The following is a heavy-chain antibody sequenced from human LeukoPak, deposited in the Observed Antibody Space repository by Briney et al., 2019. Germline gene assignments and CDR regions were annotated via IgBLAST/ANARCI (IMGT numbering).Heavy chain of an antibody. CDR2: IIPIFGTS. Sequence: SVKVSCKASGGTFSSYAFSWVRQAPGRGLEWMGGIIPIFGTSNYAQKFQGRVTITADEPTRPAYMELTSLRSEDTAVYYCARELLRDYYGSGSYYKAWGQGTLVTVSS. CDR3: ARELLRDYYGSGSYYKA. CDR1: GGTFSSYA. J-gene: IGHJ5*02. D-gene: IGHD3-10*01. V-gene: IGHV1-69*01.